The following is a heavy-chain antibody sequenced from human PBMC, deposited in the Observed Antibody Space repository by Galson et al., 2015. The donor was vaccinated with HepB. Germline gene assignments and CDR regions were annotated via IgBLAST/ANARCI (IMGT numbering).Heavy chain of an antibody. Sequence: PALVKPTQTLTLTCTFSGFSLGTSEVGVGWIRQPPGRALQWLAVIYWDDDKRYSPSLRSRLTITKDTSRNEVVLTMTNMDPVDTATYSCAHRRIPAARNPSGDGTTWHYWGQWGLVAVSS. CDR3: AHRRIPAARNPSGDGTTWHY. D-gene: IGHD6-13*01. CDR1: GFSLGTSEVG. J-gene: IGHJ4*02. CDR2: IYWDDDK. V-gene: IGHV2-5*02.